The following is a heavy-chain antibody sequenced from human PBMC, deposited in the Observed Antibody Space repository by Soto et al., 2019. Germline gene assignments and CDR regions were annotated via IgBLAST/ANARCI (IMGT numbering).Heavy chain of an antibody. D-gene: IGHD1-7*01. CDR3: ADEMELGRSGSDY. Sequence: GGSLRLSCAASGFTFSSYAMHWVRQAPGKGLEWVAVISYDGSNKYYADSVKGRFTISRDNSKNTLYLQMNSLRAEDTAVYYCADEMELGRSGSDYRGQGPLGTVSS. CDR1: GFTFSSYA. CDR2: ISYDGSNK. V-gene: IGHV3-30-3*01. J-gene: IGHJ4*02.